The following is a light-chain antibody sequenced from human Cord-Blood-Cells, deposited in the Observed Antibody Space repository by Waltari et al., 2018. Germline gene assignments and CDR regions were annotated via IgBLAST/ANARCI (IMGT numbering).Light chain of an antibody. Sequence: QTVVTQEPSLTVSPGGTVTLTCASSTGAVTSGYYPNWFQQKPGQAPRARIYSTSNKHAGTPGRLSGSLRGGKAALTLAGVQPEDEAEYYCLLYYGGARVFGGGTKLTVL. CDR2: STS. CDR3: LLYYGGARV. CDR1: TGAVTSGYY. V-gene: IGLV7-43*01. J-gene: IGLJ3*02.